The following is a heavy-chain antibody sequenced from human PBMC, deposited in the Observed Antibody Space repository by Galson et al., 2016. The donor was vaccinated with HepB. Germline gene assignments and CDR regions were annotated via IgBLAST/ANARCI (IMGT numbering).Heavy chain of an antibody. CDR3: VRNGYYCLDA. V-gene: IGHV4-4*02. J-gene: IGHJ6*02. CDR2: IYHSGST. CDR1: GDSISGTNW. Sequence: SETLSLTCTVSGDSISGTNWWSWVRQPPGKGLEWIGEIYHSGSTNYNPSLQSRVTISVDTSKNQFSLNLNSVTAADTALYYCVRNGYYCLDAWGQGTTVTVSS.